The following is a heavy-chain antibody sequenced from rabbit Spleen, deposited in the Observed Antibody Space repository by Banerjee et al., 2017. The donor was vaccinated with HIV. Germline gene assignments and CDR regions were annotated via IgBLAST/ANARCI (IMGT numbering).Heavy chain of an antibody. V-gene: IGHV1S40*01. CDR1: EIDFSSYYY. Sequence: QSLEESGGGLVKPGGTLTLTCTASEIDFSSYYYMCWVRQAPGKGLEWIACIEGGSSGFSYFANWAKGRFTISKTSSTTVTLQMTSLTAADTATYFCARDSGSSFSSYGMDLWGPGTLVTVS. CDR2: IEGGSSGFS. CDR3: ARDSGSSFSSYGMDL. J-gene: IGHJ6*01. D-gene: IGHD8-1*01.